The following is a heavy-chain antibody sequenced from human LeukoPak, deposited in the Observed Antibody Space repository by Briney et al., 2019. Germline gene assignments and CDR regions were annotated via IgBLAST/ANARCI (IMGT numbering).Heavy chain of an antibody. CDR1: GGSFSGYY. CDR3: ARLLRYNWNKELRVVFDY. Sequence: PSETLSLTCAVYGGSFSGYYWSWIRQPPGKGLEWIGEINHSGSTNYNPSLKSRVTISVDTSKNQFSLKLSSVTAAGTAVYYRARLLRYNWNKELRVVFDYWGQGTLVTVSS. V-gene: IGHV4-34*01. D-gene: IGHD1/OR15-1a*01. J-gene: IGHJ4*02. CDR2: INHSGST.